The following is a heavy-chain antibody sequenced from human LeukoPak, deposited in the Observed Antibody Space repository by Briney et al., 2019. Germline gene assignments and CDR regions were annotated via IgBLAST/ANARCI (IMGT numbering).Heavy chain of an antibody. CDR2: IYYSGRT. J-gene: IGHJ4*02. V-gene: IGHV4-39*01. CDR3: ARHFHGSGSYYNPSFIDY. Sequence: SETLSLTCTVSGGSISSSSYYWGWIRQPPGKGLEWIGSIYYSGRTYYNPSLKSRVTISVDTSKNQFSLKLSSVTAADTAVYYCARHFHGSGSYYNPSFIDYWGQGTLVTVSS. CDR1: GGSISSSSYY. D-gene: IGHD3-10*01.